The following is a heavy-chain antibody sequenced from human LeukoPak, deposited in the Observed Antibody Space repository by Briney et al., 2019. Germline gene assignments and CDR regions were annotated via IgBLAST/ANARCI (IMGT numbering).Heavy chain of an antibody. CDR1: GFTFDDYG. V-gene: IGHV3-21*01. CDR3: ARDPYSGGYGAYYYYYMDV. CDR2: ITTSSSYM. Sequence: GGSLRLSCAASGFTFDDYGMSWVRHAPGKGLEWVSSITTSSSYMFYADSVRGRFTLSRDNAENSLYLQMNSLRDEDTAVYYCARDPYSGGYGAYYYYYMDVWGKGTTVTVSS. D-gene: IGHD6-19*01. J-gene: IGHJ6*03.